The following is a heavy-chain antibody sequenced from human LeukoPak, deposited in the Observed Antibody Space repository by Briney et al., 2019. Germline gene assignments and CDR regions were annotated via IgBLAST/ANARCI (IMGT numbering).Heavy chain of an antibody. V-gene: IGHV4-4*07. CDR3: ARTIKTGDYGRGYFDY. J-gene: IGHJ4*02. Sequence: PSETLSLTCTVSGGSISSYYWSWIRQPAGKGLEWIGRIYTSGSTNYNPFLKSRVTMSVDTSKNQFSLKLSSVTAADTAVYYCARTIKTGDYGRGYFDYWGQGTLVTVSS. D-gene: IGHD4/OR15-4a*01. CDR1: GGSISSYY. CDR2: IYTSGST.